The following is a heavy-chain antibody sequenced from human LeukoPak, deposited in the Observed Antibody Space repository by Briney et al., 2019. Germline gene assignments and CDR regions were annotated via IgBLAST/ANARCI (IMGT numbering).Heavy chain of an antibody. D-gene: IGHD1-26*01. CDR2: ISSNGGST. Sequence: GGSLRLSCSASGFTFSSYAMHWVRQAPGKGLEYVSAISSNGGSTYYADSVKGRFTISRDNAKNSLYLQMNSLRAEDTAVYYCARGPRIVGATGKIDYWGQGTLVTVSS. CDR1: GFTFSSYA. CDR3: ARGPRIVGATGKIDY. V-gene: IGHV3-64*04. J-gene: IGHJ4*02.